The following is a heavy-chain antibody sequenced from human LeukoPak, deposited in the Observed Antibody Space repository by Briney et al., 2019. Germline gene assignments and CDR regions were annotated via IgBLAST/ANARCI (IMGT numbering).Heavy chain of an antibody. CDR1: GFTFSSYW. CDR3: VRDPILGYPDYFDS. D-gene: IGHD2-15*01. J-gene: IGHJ4*02. V-gene: IGHV3-7*01. CDR2: IKQDGSEK. Sequence: GGSLRLSCAASGFTFSSYWMSWVRQAPGKGLEWVANIKQDGSEKYYVDSVKGRFTISRDNAKNSLYLQMNSLRAEDTAVYYCVRDPILGYPDYFDSWGQGTLVTVSS.